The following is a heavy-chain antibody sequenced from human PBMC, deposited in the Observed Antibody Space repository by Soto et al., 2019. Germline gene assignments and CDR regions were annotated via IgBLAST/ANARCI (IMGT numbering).Heavy chain of an antibody. CDR3: ARHASCLHPIHAHRPFDP. Sequence: SVKVSCKAYGGTFSGYAISWVRQAPGQGLEWMGGIDPICGIANYAQKFQGRVTITADESTSTAYMELSSLRSEDTAVYYCARHASCLHPIHAHRPFDPWGQGTLVTVSS. CDR2: IDPICGIA. CDR1: GGTFSGYA. V-gene: IGHV1-69*13. J-gene: IGHJ5*02. D-gene: IGHD2-15*01.